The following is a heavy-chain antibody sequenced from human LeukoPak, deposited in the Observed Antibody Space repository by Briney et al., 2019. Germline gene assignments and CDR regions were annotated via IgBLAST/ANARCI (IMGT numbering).Heavy chain of an antibody. J-gene: IGHJ5*02. V-gene: IGHV3-33*01. D-gene: IGHD1-26*01. CDR3: ARSVGATTDWFDP. Sequence: GGSLRLSCAASGFTFSSYGMYWVRQAPGKGLEWVAVIWYDGSNKYYGDSVRGRFTISRDNSKNMLYLEMNNPRGEDTAVYYCARSVGATTDWFDPWGQGTQVIVSS. CDR1: GFTFSSYG. CDR2: IWYDGSNK.